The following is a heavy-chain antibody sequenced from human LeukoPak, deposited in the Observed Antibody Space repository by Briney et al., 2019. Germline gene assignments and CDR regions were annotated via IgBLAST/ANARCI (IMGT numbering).Heavy chain of an antibody. Sequence: GGSLRLSCAASGFTFSSYAMSWVRQAPGKGLEWVSAISGSGGSTYYADSVKGRFTISRDNSKNTLYLQMNSLRAEDTAVYYCAKDSEVDTAMESPYFDYWGQGTLVTVSS. CDR2: ISGSGGST. V-gene: IGHV3-23*01. CDR1: GFTFSSYA. J-gene: IGHJ4*02. CDR3: AKDSEVDTAMESPYFDY. D-gene: IGHD5-18*01.